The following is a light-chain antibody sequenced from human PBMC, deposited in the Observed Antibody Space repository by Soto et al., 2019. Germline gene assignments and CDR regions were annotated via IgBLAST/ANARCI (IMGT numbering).Light chain of an antibody. CDR2: GAS. Sequence: EIVLTQSPGTLSLSPGERATLSCRASQSVSSSYLAWYQQKPGQAPRLLIYGASSRATGIPDRFSGSGSGTAFTRTISRLEPEDFAVYYCQQYGSSPWTFGQGTKVEI. CDR3: QQYGSSPWT. J-gene: IGKJ1*01. V-gene: IGKV3-20*01. CDR1: QSVSSSY.